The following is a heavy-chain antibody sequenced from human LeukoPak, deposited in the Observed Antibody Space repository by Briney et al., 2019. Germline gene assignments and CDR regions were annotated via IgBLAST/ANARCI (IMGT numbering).Heavy chain of an antibody. V-gene: IGHV3-30-3*01. CDR3: ARPVEMAAFDI. D-gene: IGHD5-24*01. CDR2: ISYDGSNK. J-gene: IGHJ3*02. Sequence: AGGSLRLSCAASGFTFSSYAMHWVRQAPGKGLEWVAVISYDGSNKYYADSVKGRSTISRDNSKNTLYLQMNSLRAEDTAVYYCARPVEMAAFDIWGQGTMVNVSS. CDR1: GFTFSSYA.